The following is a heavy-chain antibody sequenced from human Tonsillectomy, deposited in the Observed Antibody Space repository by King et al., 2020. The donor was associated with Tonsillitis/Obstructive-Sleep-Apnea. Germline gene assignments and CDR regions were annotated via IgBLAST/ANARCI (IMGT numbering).Heavy chain of an antibody. CDR3: ASTVRGDYFDY. CDR1: GFTVSSNY. D-gene: IGHD3-10*01. J-gene: IGHJ4*02. Sequence: VQLVESGGGLTQPGGPLRLSCAASGFTVSSNYMTWVRQAPGKGLEWVSVIYSGGSTYYADSVKGRFTISRDNSKNTLYLQMNSLRAEDTAVYYCASTVRGDYFDYWGQGTLVTVSS. V-gene: IGHV3-53*01. CDR2: IYSGGST.